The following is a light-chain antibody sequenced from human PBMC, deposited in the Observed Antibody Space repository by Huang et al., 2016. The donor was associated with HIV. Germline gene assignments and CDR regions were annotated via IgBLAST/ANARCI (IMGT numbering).Light chain of an antibody. CDR1: PSVSSN. J-gene: IGKJ1*01. CDR2: AAS. Sequence: EIVMTQSPATLSVSPGERATLSCRASPSVSSNLAWYQQKPGQAPRLLIYAASTRATGIPARFSGSGSVTEFTLTISSLQSEDFAVYYCQQYNNWPRTFGQGTKVEIK. V-gene: IGKV3-15*01. CDR3: QQYNNWPRT.